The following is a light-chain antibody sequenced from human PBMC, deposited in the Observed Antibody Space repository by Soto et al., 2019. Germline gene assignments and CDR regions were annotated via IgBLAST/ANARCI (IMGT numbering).Light chain of an antibody. V-gene: IGLV2-14*03. CDR3: TSYTSDITPFV. CDR1: SSDVGGYNF. Sequence: QSALTQPASVSGSPGQSITISCTGTSSDVGGYNFVSWYQHHPGRAPKLMIYDVTNRPSGVSNRFSGSKSGNTASLTISGLQAEDEADYYCTSYTSDITPFVFGTGTKLTVL. J-gene: IGLJ1*01. CDR2: DVT.